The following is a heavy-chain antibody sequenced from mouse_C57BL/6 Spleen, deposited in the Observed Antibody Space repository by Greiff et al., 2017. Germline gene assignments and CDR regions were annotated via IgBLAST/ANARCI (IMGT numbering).Heavy chain of an antibody. V-gene: IGHV1-19*01. CDR3: ARTTGYWYFDV. Sequence: EVQLQQSGPVLVKPGASVKMSCKASGYTFTDYYMNWVKQSHGKSLEWIGVINPYNGGTSYNQKFKGKATLTVDKSSSTAYMELNSLTSEDSAVYYCARTTGYWYFDVWGTGTTVTVSS. D-gene: IGHD2-12*01. J-gene: IGHJ1*03. CDR1: GYTFTDYY. CDR2: INPYNGGT.